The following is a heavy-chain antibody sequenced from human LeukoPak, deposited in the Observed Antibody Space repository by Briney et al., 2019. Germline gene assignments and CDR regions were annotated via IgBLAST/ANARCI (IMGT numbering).Heavy chain of an antibody. CDR3: AREYYYGSGSYFYYYGMDV. Sequence: GGSLRLSCAASGFTFSSYWMHWVRQAPGKGLVLVSRINSDGSSTSYADSVKGRFTISRDNAKNTLYLQMNSLRAEDTAVYYCAREYYYGSGSYFYYYGMDVWGQGTTVTVSS. CDR1: GFTFSSYW. V-gene: IGHV3-74*01. J-gene: IGHJ6*02. D-gene: IGHD3-10*01. CDR2: INSDGSST.